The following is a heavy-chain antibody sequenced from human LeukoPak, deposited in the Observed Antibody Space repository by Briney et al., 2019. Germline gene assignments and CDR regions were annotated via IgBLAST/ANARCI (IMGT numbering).Heavy chain of an antibody. D-gene: IGHD2-15*01. J-gene: IGHJ4*02. CDR1: GGSISSGGYS. CDR3: ARGRRYCSGGTCAKKRYFDY. Sequence: SETLSLTCAVSGGSISSGGYSWSWIRQPPGKGLEWIGYIYYSGSTKYNPSLKSRVTLSIDTSNNKFSLKLSSVTAADTAVFYCARGRRYCSGGTCAKKRYFDYWGQGTLVTVSS. V-gene: IGHV4-61*08. CDR2: IYYSGST.